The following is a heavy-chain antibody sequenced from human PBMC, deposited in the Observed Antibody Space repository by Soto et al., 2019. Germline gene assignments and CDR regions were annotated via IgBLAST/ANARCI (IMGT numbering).Heavy chain of an antibody. CDR2: IIPIFGTA. Sequence: ASVKVSCKASGGTFSSYAISWVRQAPGQGLEWMGGIIPIFGTANYAQKFQGRVTITADESTSTAYMELSSLRSEDTAVYYCARHETYYYDSSGYSPRGMDVWGQGTTVTVSS. D-gene: IGHD3-22*01. V-gene: IGHV1-69*13. J-gene: IGHJ6*02. CDR3: ARHETYYYDSSGYSPRGMDV. CDR1: GGTFSSYA.